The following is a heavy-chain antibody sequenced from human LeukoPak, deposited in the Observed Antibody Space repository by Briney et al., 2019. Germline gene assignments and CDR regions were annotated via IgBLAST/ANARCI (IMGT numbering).Heavy chain of an antibody. Sequence: GGSLRLSCAASGFTFSSYAMSWVRQAPGKGPEWVSGISGSGHTTYYADSVKGRFTISRDNSKNTLYLQMNSLRAEDTAVYYCAKDYYDSGSYYYPFDYWGQGTLVTVSS. CDR1: GFTFSSYA. D-gene: IGHD3-10*01. V-gene: IGHV3-23*01. J-gene: IGHJ4*02. CDR3: AKDYYDSGSYYYPFDY. CDR2: ISGSGHTT.